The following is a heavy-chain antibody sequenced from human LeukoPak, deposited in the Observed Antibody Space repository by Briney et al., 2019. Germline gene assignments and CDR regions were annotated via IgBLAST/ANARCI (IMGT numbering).Heavy chain of an antibody. J-gene: IGHJ3*02. D-gene: IGHD3-10*01. Sequence: SGTLSLTCAVSGGSISSSNWWSWVRQPPGKGLEWIGEIYHSGSTNYNPSLKSRVTISVDKSKNQFSLKLSSVTAADTAVYYCSLWFGELENAFDIWGQGTMVTVSS. V-gene: IGHV4-4*02. CDR1: GGSISSSNW. CDR3: SLWFGELENAFDI. CDR2: IYHSGST.